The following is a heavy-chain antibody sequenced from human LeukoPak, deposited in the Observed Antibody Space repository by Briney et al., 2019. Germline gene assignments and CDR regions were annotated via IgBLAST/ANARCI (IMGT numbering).Heavy chain of an antibody. V-gene: IGHV3-23*01. J-gene: IGHJ4*02. CDR1: GCTFSSYA. CDR3: AKHMTTVTRENY. CDR2: ISGSGGST. Sequence: GGSLRLSCAASGCTFSSYAMSWVRQAPGKGLEWVSAISGSGGSTYYADSVKGRFTISRDNSKNTLYLQMNSVRAEDTAVYYCAKHMTTVTRENYWGQGTLVTASS. D-gene: IGHD4-17*01.